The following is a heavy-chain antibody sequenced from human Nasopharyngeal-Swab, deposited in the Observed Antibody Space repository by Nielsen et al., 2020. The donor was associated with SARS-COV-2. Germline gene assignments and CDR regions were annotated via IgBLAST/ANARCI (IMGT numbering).Heavy chain of an antibody. Sequence: SETLSLTCAVYGGSFSGYYWSWIRHPPGKGLEWIGEINHSGSTNYNPSLKSRVTISVDTSKNQFSLKLSSVTAADTAVYYCARGGSTAARLFWGDYYMDVWGKGTTVTVSS. D-gene: IGHD6-6*01. J-gene: IGHJ6*03. CDR2: INHSGST. CDR3: ARGGSTAARLFWGDYYMDV. CDR1: GGSFSGYY. V-gene: IGHV4-34*01.